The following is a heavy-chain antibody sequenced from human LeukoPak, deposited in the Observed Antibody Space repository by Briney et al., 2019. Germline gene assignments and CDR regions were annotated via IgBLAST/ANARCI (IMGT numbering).Heavy chain of an antibody. CDR1: GDSVSSNSAA. Sequence: PSQTLSLTCAISGDSVSSNSAAWNWIRQSPSRGLEWLGRTYYRSKWYNDYAVSVKSRITINPDTSKNQFSLQLNFVTPEDTAVYYCAREAPDENYESSVPDAFDVWGQGTMVTVSS. J-gene: IGHJ3*01. CDR2: TYYRSKWYN. D-gene: IGHD3-22*01. CDR3: AREAPDENYESSVPDAFDV. V-gene: IGHV6-1*01.